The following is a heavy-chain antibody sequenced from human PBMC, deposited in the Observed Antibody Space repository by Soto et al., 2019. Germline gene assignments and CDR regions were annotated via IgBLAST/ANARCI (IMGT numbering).Heavy chain of an antibody. V-gene: IGHV1-18*04. Sequence: ASVKVSCKASVYTFTDYYMHWVRQAPGKGLEWMGWISPYDDKTIYAQTFQGRVTLTADRSTKTVYLDLRSLKSNDTAVYYCASVVYYDNVWRKLSHYGLDKWGQGTSGTVSS. CDR3: ASVVYYDNVWRKLSHYGLDK. CDR1: VYTFTDYY. CDR2: ISPYDDKT. J-gene: IGHJ6*02. D-gene: IGHD3-16*01.